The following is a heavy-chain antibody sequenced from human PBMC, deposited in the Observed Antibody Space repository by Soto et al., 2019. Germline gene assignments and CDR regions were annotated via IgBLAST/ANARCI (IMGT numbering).Heavy chain of an antibody. Sequence: QVQLQESGPGLVKPSETLSLTCTVSGGSISSYYWSWSRQPPGKGLEWIGYIYYSGSTNYNPSLKSRVTISVDTSKNPLSLKLSSVRAEDTAVYYCAGASGYIDGSNFDYWGQGTLVTVSS. D-gene: IGHD3-10*01. CDR3: AGASGYIDGSNFDY. V-gene: IGHV4-59*01. CDR1: GGSISSYY. CDR2: IYYSGST. J-gene: IGHJ4*02.